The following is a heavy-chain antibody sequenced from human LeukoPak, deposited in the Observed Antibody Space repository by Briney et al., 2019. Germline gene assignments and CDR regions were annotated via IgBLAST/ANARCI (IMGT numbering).Heavy chain of an antibody. Sequence: TGGSPRLSCAASGFTFSSYAMSWVRQAPGKGLEWVSAISGSGGSTYYADSVKGRFTISRDNSKNTLYLQMNSLRAEDTAVYYCAKEYCSNSVCHSLDYWGQGTLVTVSS. CDR1: GFTFSSYA. CDR2: ISGSGGST. CDR3: AKEYCSNSVCHSLDY. D-gene: IGHD2-8*01. V-gene: IGHV3-23*01. J-gene: IGHJ4*02.